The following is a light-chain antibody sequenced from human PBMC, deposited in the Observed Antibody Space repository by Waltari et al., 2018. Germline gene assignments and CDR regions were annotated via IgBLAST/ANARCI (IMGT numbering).Light chain of an antibody. J-gene: IGLJ1*01. CDR2: EVS. Sequence: QSALTQPASVSGSPGQAITLPGTGTSSDVGGYNYVSWYQQHPGKAPKLMIYEVSNRPSGVSNRFSGSKSGNTASLTISGLQAEDEADYYCSSYTSSSILYVFGTGTKVTVL. CDR1: SSDVGGYNY. CDR3: SSYTSSSILYV. V-gene: IGLV2-14*01.